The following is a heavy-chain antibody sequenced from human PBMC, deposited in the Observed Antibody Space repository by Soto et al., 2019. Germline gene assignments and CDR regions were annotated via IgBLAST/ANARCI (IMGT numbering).Heavy chain of an antibody. CDR1: GYTFTSYG. D-gene: IGHD6-6*01. J-gene: IGHJ4*02. CDR2: SSAYNGNT. V-gene: IGHV1-18*01. CDR3: ARGSSIAARRRAFDY. Sequence: ASVKASCKASGYTFTSYGIWWVRQAPGQGLEWMGGSSAYNGNTNYAQKLQGRVTMTTDTSTSTAYMELRSVRSDDAAVYYCARGSSIAARRRAFDYWGQGTLVTVSS.